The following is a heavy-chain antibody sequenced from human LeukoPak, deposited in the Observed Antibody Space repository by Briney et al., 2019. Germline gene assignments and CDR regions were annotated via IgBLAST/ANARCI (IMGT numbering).Heavy chain of an antibody. J-gene: IGHJ3*02. CDR2: IHPGDSDT. Sequence: GESLKISCKGSGYSFTDYWLGWVRQKPGKGLEWMGIIHPGDSDTRYSPSFQGQVTISADKSISTAYLQWSYLKASDTAMYYCARPKDSSSWSGFDIWGQGTLVTVSS. D-gene: IGHD6-13*01. CDR3: ARPKDSSSWSGFDI. V-gene: IGHV5-51*01. CDR1: GYSFTDYW.